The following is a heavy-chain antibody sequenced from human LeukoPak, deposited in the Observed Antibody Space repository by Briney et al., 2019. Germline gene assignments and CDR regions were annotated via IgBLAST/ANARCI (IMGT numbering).Heavy chain of an antibody. J-gene: IGHJ4*02. CDR2: MNQDASER. CDR3: ASEKYRENFRY. V-gene: IGHV3-7*01. D-gene: IGHD3-16*02. CDR1: GLTLSHYW. Sequence: PGGSLRLSCATSGLTLSHYWMSWVRQAPRKELEWVATMNQDASERFYVDSVKGRCTISRDNAKNSLYLQINNLRAEDTAVYYCASEKYRENFRYWGRGTLVTVSS.